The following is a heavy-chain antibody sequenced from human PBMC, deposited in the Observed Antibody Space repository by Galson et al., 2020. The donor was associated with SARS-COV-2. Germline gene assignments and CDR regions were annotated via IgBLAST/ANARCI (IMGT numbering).Heavy chain of an antibody. CDR1: GGSFSGYF. D-gene: IGHD3-3*01. J-gene: IGHJ4*02. Sequence: SETMSPTCVVSGGSFSGYFWSWIRQPPGKGLEWIGAINDSGSHNYNPSLKSRVTISLDTSKKQFSRKLSSVTAADTAVYYCARGRSYYDFLRGYFPFDYRGQGTLVTVSS. V-gene: IGHV4-34*01. CDR3: ARGRSYYDFLRGYFPFDY. CDR2: INDSGSH.